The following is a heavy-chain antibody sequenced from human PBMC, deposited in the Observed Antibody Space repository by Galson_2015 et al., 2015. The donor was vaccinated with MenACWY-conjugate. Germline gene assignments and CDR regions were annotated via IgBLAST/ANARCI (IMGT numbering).Heavy chain of an antibody. D-gene: IGHD5-18*01. CDR2: ISSSSGYI. V-gene: IGHV3-11*05. CDR3: ARDFRPNSGNSFDH. Sequence: SLRLSCAASGFTFRNYYMRWIRQAPGKGLEWVSYISSSSGYIDYADSVKGRFTISRDNVKNSVYLQMNNLRAEDTGMYYCARDFRPNSGNSFDHWGQGTLVSVSS. CDR1: GFTFRNYY. J-gene: IGHJ4*02.